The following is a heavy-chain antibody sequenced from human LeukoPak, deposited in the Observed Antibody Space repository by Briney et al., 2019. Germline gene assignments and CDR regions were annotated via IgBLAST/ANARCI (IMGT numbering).Heavy chain of an antibody. V-gene: IGHV3-64*01. D-gene: IGHD3-10*01. CDR1: GFTFSSYA. Sequence: SGGSLRLSCAASGFTFSSYAMHWVRQAPGKGLEYVSAISSNGGSTYYANSVKGRFTISRDNSKNTLYLQMGSLRAEDMAVYYCARSKGYYDAFDIWGQGTMVTVSS. J-gene: IGHJ3*02. CDR2: ISSNGGST. CDR3: ARSKGYYDAFDI.